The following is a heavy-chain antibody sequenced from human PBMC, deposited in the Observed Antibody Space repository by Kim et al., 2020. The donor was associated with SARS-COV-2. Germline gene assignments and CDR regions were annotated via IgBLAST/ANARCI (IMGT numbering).Heavy chain of an antibody. V-gene: IGHV6-1*01. J-gene: IGHJ4*02. CDR1: GDSVSSDSAA. CDR2: AYYRSKWYH. D-gene: IGHD1-1*01. CDR3: ARGTIPVGSQPRELDY. Sequence: QTLSLTCAISGDSVSSDSAAWSWIRQSPSRGLEWLGRAYYRSKWYHDYAMSVKSRAAIYADSSKNQFFLQLNSVTPEDTAVYYCARGTIPVGSQPRELDYWGQGTLVVVSS.